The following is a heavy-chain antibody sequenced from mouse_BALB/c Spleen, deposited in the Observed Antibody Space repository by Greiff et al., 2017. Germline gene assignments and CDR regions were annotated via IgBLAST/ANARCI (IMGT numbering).Heavy chain of an antibody. CDR3: ARHRGITVDY. CDR2: ISSGGGST. Sequence: EVQRVESGGGLVKPGGSLKLSCAASGFAFSSYDMSWVRQTPEKRLEWVAYISSGGGSTYYPDTVKGRFTISRDNAKNTLYLQMSSLKSEDTAMYYCARHRGITVDYWGQGTTLTVSS. D-gene: IGHD2-4*01. J-gene: IGHJ2*01. CDR1: GFAFSSYD. V-gene: IGHV5-12-1*01.